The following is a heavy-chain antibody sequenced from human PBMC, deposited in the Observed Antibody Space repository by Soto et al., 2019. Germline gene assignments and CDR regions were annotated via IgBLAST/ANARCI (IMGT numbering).Heavy chain of an antibody. D-gene: IGHD6-6*01. J-gene: IGHJ6*02. Sequence: SVKVSCKAAGGTFSSYAISWVRQAPGQGLEWMGGIIPIFGTANYAQKFQGRVTITADEYTSTAYMELSSLRSEDTAVYYCARDSSSAYYYYGMDVWGQGTTVTVSS. CDR1: GGTFSSYA. CDR3: ARDSSSAYYYYGMDV. V-gene: IGHV1-69*13. CDR2: IIPIFGTA.